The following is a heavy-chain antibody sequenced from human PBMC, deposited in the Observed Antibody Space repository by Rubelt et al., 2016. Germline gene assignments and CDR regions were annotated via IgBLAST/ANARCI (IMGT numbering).Heavy chain of an antibody. V-gene: IGHV3-48*04. D-gene: IGHD3-10*01. CDR2: ISSSSSTI. J-gene: IGHJ4*02. Sequence: VRQAPGKGLEWVSYISSSSSTIYYADSVKGRFTISRDNAKNSLYLQMNSLRAEDTAVYYCVRFGDTLGFDYWGQGTLVTVSS. CDR3: VRFGDTLGFDY.